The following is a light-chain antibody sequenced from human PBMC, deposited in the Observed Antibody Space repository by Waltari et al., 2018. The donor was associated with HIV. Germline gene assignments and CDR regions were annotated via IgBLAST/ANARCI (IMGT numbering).Light chain of an antibody. J-gene: IGKJ1*01. Sequence: AIRMTQSPSSFSASTGDRVTITCRASQGINSDLAWYQQKPGKAPELLIYAASTLQSGVPSRFSGSGSGTDFTLTINCLQSEDFATYYCQQYYSYPVTFGQGTKVEIK. CDR1: QGINSD. V-gene: IGKV1-8*01. CDR3: QQYYSYPVT. CDR2: AAS.